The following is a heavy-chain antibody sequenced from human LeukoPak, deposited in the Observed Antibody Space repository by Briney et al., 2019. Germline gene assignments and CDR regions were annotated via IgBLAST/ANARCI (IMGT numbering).Heavy chain of an antibody. Sequence: GESLKISCKGSGYSFTSYWIGWVRQMPGKGLEWMGIIYPGDSDTRYSPSFQGQVTISADKSISTAYLQWSSLKASDTAMYYCARGWGDYCSSTSCLDAFDIWGQGTMVTVSS. J-gene: IGHJ3*02. CDR1: GYSFTSYW. CDR3: ARGWGDYCSSTSCLDAFDI. CDR2: IYPGDSDT. D-gene: IGHD2-2*01. V-gene: IGHV5-51*01.